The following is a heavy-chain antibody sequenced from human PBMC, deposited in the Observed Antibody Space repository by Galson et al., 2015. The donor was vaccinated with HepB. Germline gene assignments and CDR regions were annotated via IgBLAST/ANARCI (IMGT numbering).Heavy chain of an antibody. CDR3: ARGGPWAFPGVTASNGMDV. J-gene: IGHJ6*02. Sequence: SLRLSCAASGFTFSDYYMSWIRQAPGKGLEWVSYISSSGSTIYYADSVKGRFTISRDNAKNSLYLQMNSLRAEDTAVYYCARGGPWAFPGVTASNGMDVWGQGTTVTVSS. V-gene: IGHV3-11*01. CDR2: ISSSGSTI. CDR1: GFTFSDYY. D-gene: IGHD3-16*01.